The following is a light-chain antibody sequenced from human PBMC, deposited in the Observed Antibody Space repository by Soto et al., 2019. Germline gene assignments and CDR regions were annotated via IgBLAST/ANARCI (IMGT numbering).Light chain of an antibody. J-gene: IGLJ2*01. CDR2: DVS. Sequence: QSALTQPASVSGSPGQSITISCTGTSSDVGGYNYVSWHQQHPGKAPKLMIFDVSNRPSGVSNRFSGSKSGDTASLTISGLQAEDEADYYCSSYTRRKTVVFGGGTKL. CDR3: SSYTRRKTVV. V-gene: IGLV2-14*03. CDR1: SSDVGGYNY.